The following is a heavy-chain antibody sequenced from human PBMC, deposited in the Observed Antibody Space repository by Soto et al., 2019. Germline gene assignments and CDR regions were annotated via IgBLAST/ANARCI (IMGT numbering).Heavy chain of an antibody. V-gene: IGHV1-69*06. CDR3: ASDTGRDYYGSGRHYYYGMDV. J-gene: IGHJ6*02. Sequence: QVQLVQSGAEVKKPGSSVKVSCKASGGTFSSYAISWVRQAPGQGLEWMGGIIPIFGTANYAQQFQGRVTITADKSTSTAYLELSSLRSEDTDVYYCASDTGRDYYGSGRHYYYGMDVWGQGTTVTVSS. CDR1: GGTFSSYA. CDR2: IIPIFGTA. D-gene: IGHD3-10*01.